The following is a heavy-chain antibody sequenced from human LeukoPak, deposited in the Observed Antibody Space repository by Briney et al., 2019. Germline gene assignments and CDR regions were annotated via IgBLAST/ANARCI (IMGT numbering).Heavy chain of an antibody. CDR3: AREGITMVRGVISWWFDP. D-gene: IGHD3-10*01. J-gene: IGHJ5*02. CDR1: GGSISSYY. Sequence: SETLSLTCTVSGGSISSYYWSWIRQPPGKGLEWIGYIYYSGSTNYNPSLKSRVTISVDTSKNQFSLKLSSVTAADTAVYYCAREGITMVRGVISWWFDPWGQGTLVTVFS. V-gene: IGHV4-59*01. CDR2: IYYSGST.